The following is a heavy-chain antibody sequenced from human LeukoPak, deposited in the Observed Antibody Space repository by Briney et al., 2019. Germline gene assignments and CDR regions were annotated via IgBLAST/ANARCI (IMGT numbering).Heavy chain of an antibody. CDR1: GGSISSYY. CDR3: ASVEEWVRLDY. D-gene: IGHD5-12*01. J-gene: IGHJ4*02. Sequence: TSETLSLTCTVSGGSISSYYWSWIRQPPGKGLEWIGYIYYSGSTNYNPSLKSRVTISVDTSKNLFSLKLSSVTAADTAVYYCASVEEWVRLDYWVLGTLVSVS. V-gene: IGHV4-59*01. CDR2: IYYSGST.